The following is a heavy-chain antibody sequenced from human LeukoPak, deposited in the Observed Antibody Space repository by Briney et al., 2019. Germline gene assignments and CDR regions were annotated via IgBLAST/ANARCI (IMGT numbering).Heavy chain of an antibody. CDR2: IYWDDDE. Sequence: SGPTLLNPPQTLTLTCTFSGFSLSTSGVGVGWIRQPPGKALEWLALIYWDDDERYSPSLKSRLTITKDTSKNQVVLTMTNMDPVDTATYYCAHRKGYYYDSSGPFDQWGQGTLVTVSS. CDR3: AHRKGYYYDSSGPFDQ. J-gene: IGHJ4*02. CDR1: GFSLSTSGVG. D-gene: IGHD3-22*01. V-gene: IGHV2-5*02.